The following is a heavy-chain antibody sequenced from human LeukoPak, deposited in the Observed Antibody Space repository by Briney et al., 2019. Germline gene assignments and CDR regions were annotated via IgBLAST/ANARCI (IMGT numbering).Heavy chain of an antibody. CDR3: ARAYYDFWSGFRSYMDV. V-gene: IGHV3-33*01. CDR1: GFTFSSYG. CDR2: IWYDGSNK. Sequence: GRSLRLSCAASGFTFSSYGMHWVRLAPGKGLEWVAVIWYDGSNKYYADSVKGRFTISRDNSKNTLYLQMNSLRAEDTAVYYCARAYYDFWSGFRSYMDVWGKGTTVTVSS. J-gene: IGHJ6*03. D-gene: IGHD3-3*01.